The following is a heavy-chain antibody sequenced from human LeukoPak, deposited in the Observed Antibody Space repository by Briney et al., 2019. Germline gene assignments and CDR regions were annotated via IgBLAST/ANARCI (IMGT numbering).Heavy chain of an antibody. Sequence: PSGTLSLTCAVSGGSISSSNWWSWVRQPPGQGLEWIGEIYHSGSTNYNPSLKSRVTISVDKSKNQFSLKLSSVTAADTAVYYCARMSCSGGSCYSNYYYYMDVWGKGTTVTVSS. CDR2: IYHSGST. CDR3: ARMSCSGGSCYSNYYYYMDV. J-gene: IGHJ6*03. CDR1: GGSISSSNW. V-gene: IGHV4-4*02. D-gene: IGHD2-15*01.